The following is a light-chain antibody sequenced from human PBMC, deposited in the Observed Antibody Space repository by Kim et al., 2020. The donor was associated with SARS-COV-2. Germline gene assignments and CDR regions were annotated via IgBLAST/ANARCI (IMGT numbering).Light chain of an antibody. CDR3: QQFEILPLT. CDR1: QDISFY. CDR2: DAS. J-gene: IGKJ4*01. V-gene: IGKV1-33*01. Sequence: SVSGGDRDTLTCQASQDISFYLHWYQQRPGKAPKLLIFDASKLEPGVPSRFSGSVSETDFNLIINSLQPEDFATYFCQQFEILPLTFGGGTKVEI.